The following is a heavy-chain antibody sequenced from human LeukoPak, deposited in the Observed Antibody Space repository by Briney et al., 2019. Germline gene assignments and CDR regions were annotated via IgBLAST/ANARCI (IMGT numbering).Heavy chain of an antibody. CDR3: AREGYSSSWYGWFDP. D-gene: IGHD6-13*01. CDR1: GFTFSSYR. Sequence: KTGGSLRLSCAASGFTFSSYRMNWVRQAPGKGLEWVSSISSSSSYIYYADSVKGRFTISRDNAKNSLYLQMNSLRAEDTAVYYCAREGYSSSWYGWFDPWGQGTLVTVSS. J-gene: IGHJ5*02. CDR2: ISSSSSYI. V-gene: IGHV3-21*01.